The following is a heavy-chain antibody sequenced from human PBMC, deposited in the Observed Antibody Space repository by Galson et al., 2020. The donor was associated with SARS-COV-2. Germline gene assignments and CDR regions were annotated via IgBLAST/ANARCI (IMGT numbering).Heavy chain of an antibody. Sequence: SETLSLTCTVSGGSISSYYWSWIRQPAGKGLEWIGRVYTSGGTNYNPSLKSRVTMSIDTSKNQFSLNLSSVTAADTAVYYCARGGTALENHSMDVWGQGTTVTVSS. J-gene: IGHJ6*02. CDR3: ARGGTALENHSMDV. D-gene: IGHD2-21*02. CDR2: VYTSGGT. CDR1: GGSISSYY. V-gene: IGHV4-4*07.